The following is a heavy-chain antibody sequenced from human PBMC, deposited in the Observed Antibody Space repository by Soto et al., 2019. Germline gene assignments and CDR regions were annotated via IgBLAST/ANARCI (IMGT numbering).Heavy chain of an antibody. D-gene: IGHD2-8*02. J-gene: IGHJ4*01. CDR2: ISPDGSDV. V-gene: IGHV3-74*01. CDR3: ACWGHIVPVAPSEFDR. Sequence: PGGSLRLSCAASGFPFTNYWMNWVRQTPGKGLMWVSRISPDGSDVGYADSVESRFTVSRDNAKNTLYLQMHSLRAEDTAMYYCACWGHIVPVAPSEFDRGGNGTLVTVS. CDR1: GFPFTNYW.